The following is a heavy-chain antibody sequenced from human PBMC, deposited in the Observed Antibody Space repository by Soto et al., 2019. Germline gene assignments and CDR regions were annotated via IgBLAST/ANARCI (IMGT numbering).Heavy chain of an antibody. Sequence: PSETLSLTCTVSGGSISSGGYYWSWIRQHPGKGLEWIGYIYYSGSTYYNPSLKSRVTISVDTSKNQFSLKLSSVTAADTAVYYCARDIHYGDYDWFDPWGQGTLVTVSS. CDR2: IYYSGST. V-gene: IGHV4-30-4*08. D-gene: IGHD4-17*01. J-gene: IGHJ5*02. CDR1: GGSISSGGYY. CDR3: ARDIHYGDYDWFDP.